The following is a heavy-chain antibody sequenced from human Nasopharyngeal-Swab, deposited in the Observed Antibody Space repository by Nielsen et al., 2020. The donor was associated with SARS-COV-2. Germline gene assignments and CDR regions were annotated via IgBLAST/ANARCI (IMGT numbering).Heavy chain of an antibody. D-gene: IGHD3-3*01. CDR3: ARAYYDFWSGYQDYYYYMDV. J-gene: IGHJ6*03. V-gene: IGHV3-13*01. CDR2: IGTAGDT. Sequence: GESLKISCAASGFNFSSYDMHWVRQATGKGLEWVSAIGTAGDTYYPGSVKGRFTISRENAKNSLYLQMNSLRAEDTAVYYCARAYYDFWSGYQDYYYYMDVWGKGTTVTVSS. CDR1: GFNFSSYD.